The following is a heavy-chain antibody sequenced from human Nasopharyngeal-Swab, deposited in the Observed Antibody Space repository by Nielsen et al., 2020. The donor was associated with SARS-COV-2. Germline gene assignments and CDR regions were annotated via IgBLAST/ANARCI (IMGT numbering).Heavy chain of an antibody. CDR1: GFTVSSNY. Sequence: GESLKISCAASGFTVSSNYMSWVRQAPGKGLEWVSGIGGDGGDTDYADTVKGRFTMSRDNSRNMLYLQMNSLRAEDTAVYFCAKDSFRDNGVYDAFDIWGQGTMVIVSS. D-gene: IGHD2-8*01. J-gene: IGHJ3*02. CDR3: AKDSFRDNGVYDAFDI. V-gene: IGHV3-23*01. CDR2: IGGDGGDT.